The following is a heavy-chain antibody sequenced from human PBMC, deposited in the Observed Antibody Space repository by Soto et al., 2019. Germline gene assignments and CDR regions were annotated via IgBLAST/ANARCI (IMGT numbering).Heavy chain of an antibody. CDR2: INPSGGST. D-gene: IGHD3-22*01. CDR1: GYTFTSYY. Sequence: ASVKVSCKASGYTFTSYYMHWVRQAPGQGLEWMGIINPSGGSTSYAQKFQGRVTMTRDTSTSTVYMELSSLRSEDTAVYYCAGSMYYYDSSGYPGFDYWGQGTPVTV. J-gene: IGHJ4*02. CDR3: AGSMYYYDSSGYPGFDY. V-gene: IGHV1-46*01.